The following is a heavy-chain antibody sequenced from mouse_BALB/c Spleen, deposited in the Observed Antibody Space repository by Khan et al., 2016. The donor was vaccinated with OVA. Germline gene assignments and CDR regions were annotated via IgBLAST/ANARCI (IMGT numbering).Heavy chain of an antibody. CDR3: ARISAYWYSDV. J-gene: IGHJ1*01. V-gene: IGHV9-1*02. CDR2: INTYTGEP. Sequence: QIQLVQSGPELKKPGETVKISCKASGYTFTNYGMNWVKQAPGKGLKWMGWINTYTGEPTYDDDFKGRFVFSLETSASTAYLQISNLNTEDMTTYFCARISAYWYSDVWGAGTTVTVSS. D-gene: IGHD6-2*01. CDR1: GYTFTNYG.